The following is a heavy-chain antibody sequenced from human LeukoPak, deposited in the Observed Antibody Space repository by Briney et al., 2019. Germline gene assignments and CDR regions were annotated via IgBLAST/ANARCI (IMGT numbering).Heavy chain of an antibody. CDR2: IRSKANSYAT. D-gene: IGHD2-2*01. J-gene: IGHJ4*02. Sequence: GGSLRLSCAASGFTFSGSAMHWVRQASGKGVEWVGRIRSKANSYATAYAASVKGRFTISRDDSRNTAYLQMNSLKTEDTAVYYCTRLTGDDCSSTSCRDYWGQGTLVTVSS. CDR1: GFTFSGSA. CDR3: TRLTGDDCSSTSCRDY. V-gene: IGHV3-73*01.